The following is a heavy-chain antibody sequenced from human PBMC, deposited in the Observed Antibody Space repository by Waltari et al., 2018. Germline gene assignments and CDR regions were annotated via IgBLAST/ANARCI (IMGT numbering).Heavy chain of an antibody. J-gene: IGHJ5*02. CDR3: ARVGSRTAAATGWFDP. Sequence: QVQLVQSGAEVKKPGASVKVSCKASGYTFTSYAMHWLRQAPGQRLEWMGWINAGNGNTKYSQKFQGRVTITRDTSASTAYMELSSLRSEDTAVYYCARVGSRTAAATGWFDPWGQGTLVTVSS. V-gene: IGHV1-3*01. CDR1: GYTFTSYA. D-gene: IGHD6-13*01. CDR2: INAGNGNT.